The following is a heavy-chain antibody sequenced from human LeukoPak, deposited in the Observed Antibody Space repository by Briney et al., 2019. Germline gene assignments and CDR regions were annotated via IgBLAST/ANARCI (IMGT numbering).Heavy chain of an antibody. CDR1: GGSISSYY. J-gene: IGHJ4*02. CDR3: ARARGADWNDE. CDR2: IYYSGST. V-gene: IGHV4-59*01. D-gene: IGHD1-1*01. Sequence: PSVTLSLTCTVSGGSISSYYWSWIRQPPGKGLEWIGYIYYSGSTNYNPSLKSRVTISVDTSKNQFSLKLSSVTAADTAVYYCARARGADWNDEWGQGTLVTVSS.